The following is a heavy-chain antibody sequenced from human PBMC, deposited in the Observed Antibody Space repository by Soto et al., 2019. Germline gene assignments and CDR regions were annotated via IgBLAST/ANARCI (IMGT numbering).Heavy chain of an antibody. J-gene: IGHJ4*02. V-gene: IGHV1-69*01. CDR2: IIPVSGAA. Sequence: QVQLVQSGAEVKKPGSSVKVSCKASGGTFGSYAFSWVRQAPGQGLEWMGGIIPVSGAAHYAQKFQGRVTSTADESTSRAYMELSSLSSQDTAVYYCATALGCSSTSCTLDYWGQGTRVIVSS. CDR3: ATALGCSSTSCTLDY. CDR1: GGTFGSYA. D-gene: IGHD2-2*01.